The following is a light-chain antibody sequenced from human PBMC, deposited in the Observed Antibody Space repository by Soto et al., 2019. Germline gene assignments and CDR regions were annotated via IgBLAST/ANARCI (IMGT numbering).Light chain of an antibody. Sequence: QSVLTQPPSASGSLGQSVTISCTGTSSDVGCYNYVSWHQQHPGKAPKVIIYEVTKRPPGVPDRFSGSKSGNTASLTVSGLQAEDEADYYCSSFAGGGNPVLLGGGTKLTVL. CDR3: SSFAGGGNPVL. J-gene: IGLJ2*01. V-gene: IGLV2-8*01. CDR2: EVT. CDR1: SSDVGCYNY.